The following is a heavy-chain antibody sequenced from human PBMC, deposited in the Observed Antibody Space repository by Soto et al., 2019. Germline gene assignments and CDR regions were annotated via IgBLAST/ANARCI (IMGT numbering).Heavy chain of an antibody. CDR2: MYHSGST. CDR1: GGSISSGGYS. J-gene: IGHJ4*02. D-gene: IGHD2-15*01. Sequence: PSETLSLTCAVSGGSISSGGYSWSWIRQPPGKGLEWIGYMYHSGSTYYNPSLKSRVTISIDRSKNQFSLKLSSVTAADTAVYYRARGEVVALGYWGQGTLVTVSS. V-gene: IGHV4-30-2*01. CDR3: ARGEVVALGY.